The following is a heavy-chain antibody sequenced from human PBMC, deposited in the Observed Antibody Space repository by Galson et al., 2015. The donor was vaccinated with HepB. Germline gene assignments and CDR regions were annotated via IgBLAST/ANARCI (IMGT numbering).Heavy chain of an antibody. CDR1: GYTFTNYW. CDR2: IDPTDSYT. Sequence: QSGAEVKKPGEFLTISCTASGYTFTNYWISWVRQMPGKGLEWMGRIDPTDSYTNYRPSFQGHVTISVDKTTSTAFLHWSSLQASDTAVYYCARLQPSIAVAGDYWGQGTLITVSS. CDR3: ARLQPSIAVAGDY. V-gene: IGHV5-10-1*01. J-gene: IGHJ4*02. D-gene: IGHD6-19*01.